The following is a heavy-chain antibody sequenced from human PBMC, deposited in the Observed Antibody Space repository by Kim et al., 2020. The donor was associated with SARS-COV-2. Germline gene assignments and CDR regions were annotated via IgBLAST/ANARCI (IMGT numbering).Heavy chain of an antibody. Sequence: GGSLRLSCGASGFIFSDYWMSWVRQVPGKGLEWVAIVKPDGTEQYYVDSLEGRFTISRDNSYNSLYLQMNSLRADDTGVYYCARDWTDRGPGRGIDYWGQGTQVTVSS. CDR3: ARDWTDRGPGRGIDY. J-gene: IGHJ4*02. D-gene: IGHD1-1*01. V-gene: IGHV3-7*01. CDR1: GFIFSDYW. CDR2: VKPDGTEQ.